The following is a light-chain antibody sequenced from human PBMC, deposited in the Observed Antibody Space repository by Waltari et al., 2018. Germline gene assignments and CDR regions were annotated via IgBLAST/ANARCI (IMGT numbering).Light chain of an antibody. CDR3: AAWDDSLSGPV. CDR1: TSNIGGNY. Sequence: QSALTQPPSASGAPGQRVPIACSGSTSNIGGNYVYWYQHPPGAAPKLLIYRNDQRPSGVPDRFSGSKSGTSASLTISGLRSEDEADYFCAAWDDSLSGPVFGGGTKLAVL. CDR2: RND. V-gene: IGLV1-47*01. J-gene: IGLJ2*01.